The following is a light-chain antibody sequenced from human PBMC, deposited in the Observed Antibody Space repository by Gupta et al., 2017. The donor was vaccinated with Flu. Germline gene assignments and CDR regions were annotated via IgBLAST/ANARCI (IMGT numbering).Light chain of an antibody. J-gene: IGKJ1*01. V-gene: IGKV3-20*01. CDR1: QSVSSSY. CDR2: GAS. CDR3: QQYGSSPQT. Sequence: DIVLTQSPGTLSLSLGERATISCRASQSVSSSYLAWYQQKPGQAPRLLIYGASSRATGIPDRFSGSGSGTDFTLTISRLEPEDFAVYYCQQYGSSPQTFGQGTKVEIK.